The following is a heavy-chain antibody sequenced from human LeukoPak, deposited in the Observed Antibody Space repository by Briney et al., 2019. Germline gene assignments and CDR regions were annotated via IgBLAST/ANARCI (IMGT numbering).Heavy chain of an antibody. Sequence: GGSLRLSCAASGFTFSSYGMHWVRQAPGKGLEWVALIWYDGSNKYYADSVKGRFTISRDNSKNTLYLQMNSLRAEDTAVYYCVKNLLGDAAYSWYFDLWGRGTLVTVSS. D-gene: IGHD1-26*01. V-gene: IGHV3-33*06. CDR2: IWYDGSNK. CDR3: VKNLLGDAAYSWYFDL. J-gene: IGHJ2*01. CDR1: GFTFSSYG.